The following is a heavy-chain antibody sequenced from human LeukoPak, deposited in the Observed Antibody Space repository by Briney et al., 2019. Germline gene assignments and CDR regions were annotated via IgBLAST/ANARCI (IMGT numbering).Heavy chain of an antibody. V-gene: IGHV4-38-2*02. CDR2: IYHSGST. CDR1: GYSISSGYY. J-gene: IGHJ3*02. CDR3: ARDGGVITEPYAFDI. Sequence: SETLSLTCTVSGYSISSGYYWGWIRQPPGKGLEWFGSIYHSGSTYYNPSLKSRVTISVDTSTNQFSLKLSSVTAADTAVYYCARDGGVITEPYAFDIWGQGTMVTVSS. D-gene: IGHD3-22*01.